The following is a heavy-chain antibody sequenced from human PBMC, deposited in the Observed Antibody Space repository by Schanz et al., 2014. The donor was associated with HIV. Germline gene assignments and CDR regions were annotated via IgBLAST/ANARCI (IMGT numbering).Heavy chain of an antibody. V-gene: IGHV3-23*01. CDR2: ISGSGDNT. Sequence: EVQLLDSGGGLVQPGGSLRLSCAASGFIFNSYAMSWVRQAPGKGLDRVSTISGSGDNTFYADSVKGRFTISRDSSKNTLYLQMNGLRAEDTAVYYCARDAARYFDWSYYFDFWGQGTLVTVSS. J-gene: IGHJ4*02. D-gene: IGHD3-9*01. CDR1: GFIFNSYA. CDR3: ARDAARYFDWSYYFDF.